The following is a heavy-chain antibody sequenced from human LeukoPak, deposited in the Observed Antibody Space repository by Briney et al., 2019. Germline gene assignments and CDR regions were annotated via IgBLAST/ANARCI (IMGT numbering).Heavy chain of an antibody. CDR2: INSDVSST. Sequence: PGGSLRLSCAASGSTFRSYWMHWVRQAPGKGLVWVSRINSDVSSTTYADSVKGRFTISRDNAKNTLYLQMNSLRAEDTAVYYCARGLDYFDYWGQGTLVTVSS. J-gene: IGHJ4*02. CDR1: GSTFRSYW. CDR3: ARGLDYFDY. V-gene: IGHV3-74*01.